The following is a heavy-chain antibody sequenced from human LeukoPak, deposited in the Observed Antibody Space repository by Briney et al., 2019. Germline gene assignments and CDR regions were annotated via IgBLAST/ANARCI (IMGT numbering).Heavy chain of an antibody. V-gene: IGHV1-18*01. Sequence: ASEKVSCKASGYTFTSYGISWVRQAPGQRLEWMGWISAYNGDTHYAQKLQGRVTMTTDTSTSTAYMELRSLRSDDTAVYYCARGAYGSGRGYFDYWGQGTQVTVSS. CDR2: ISAYNGDT. CDR3: ARGAYGSGRGYFDY. CDR1: GYTFTSYG. D-gene: IGHD3-10*01. J-gene: IGHJ4*02.